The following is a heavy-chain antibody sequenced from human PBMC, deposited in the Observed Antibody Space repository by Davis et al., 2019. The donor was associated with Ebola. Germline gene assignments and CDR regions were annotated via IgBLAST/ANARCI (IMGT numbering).Heavy chain of an antibody. CDR2: ISWNSGSI. V-gene: IGHV3-9*01. CDR1: GFTFDDYA. D-gene: IGHD6-6*01. Sequence: SLKISCAASGFTFDDYAMHWVRQAPGKGLEWVSGISWNSGSIGYADSVKGRFTISRDNAKNSLYLQMNSLRAEDTAVYYCAKHGGQLASDYYYGMDVWGQGTTVTVSS. J-gene: IGHJ6*02. CDR3: AKHGGQLASDYYYGMDV.